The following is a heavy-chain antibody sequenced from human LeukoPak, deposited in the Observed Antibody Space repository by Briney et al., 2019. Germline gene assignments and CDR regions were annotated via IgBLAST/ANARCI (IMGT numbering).Heavy chain of an antibody. D-gene: IGHD6-13*01. CDR1: GGSISSSSYS. CDR2: IYYSGST. J-gene: IGHJ4*02. V-gene: IGHV4-39*01. CDR3: ARQGSSSWFFDY. Sequence: PSETLSLTCTVSGGSISSSSYSWGWIRQPPGKGLEWIGSIYYSGSTYYNPSLKSRVTISVDTSKNQFSLKLSSVTAADTAVYYCARQGSSSWFFDYWGQGTLVTVSS.